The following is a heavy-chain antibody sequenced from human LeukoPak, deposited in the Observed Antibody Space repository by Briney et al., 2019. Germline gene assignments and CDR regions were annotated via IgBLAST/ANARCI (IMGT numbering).Heavy chain of an antibody. CDR2: IYTSGST. D-gene: IGHD5-12*01. CDR3: ARGGYSGPSLAFDI. CDR1: GGSISSYY. Sequence: SETQSLTCTVFGGSISSYYWSWIRQPPGKGLEWIGYIYTSGSTNYNPSPKSRVTISVDTSKNQFSLKLSSVTAADTAVYYCARGGYSGPSLAFDIWGQGTMVTVSS. J-gene: IGHJ3*02. V-gene: IGHV4-4*09.